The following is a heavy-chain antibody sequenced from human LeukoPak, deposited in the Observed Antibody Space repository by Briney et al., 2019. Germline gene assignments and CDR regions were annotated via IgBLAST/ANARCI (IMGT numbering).Heavy chain of an antibody. CDR2: IKQDGSEK. J-gene: IGHJ4*02. CDR3: ARSELTGQYSSSSIDY. CDR1: GFTFSTYW. Sequence: GGSLRLSCAASGFTFSTYWMSWVRQAPGKGLEWVANIKQDGSEKYYVDSVKGRFTISRDNAKNSLYLQMSSLRADDTAVYYCARSELTGQYSSSSIDYWGQGTLVTVSS. V-gene: IGHV3-7*01. D-gene: IGHD6-6*01.